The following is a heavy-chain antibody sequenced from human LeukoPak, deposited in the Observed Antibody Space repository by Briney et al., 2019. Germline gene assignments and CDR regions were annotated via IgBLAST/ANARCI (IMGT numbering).Heavy chain of an antibody. Sequence: SETLSLTCAVYGGSFSGYYWSWIRQPPGKGLEWIGEINHSGSTNYNPSLKSRVTISVDTSKNQFSLKLSSVTAADTAVYYCARVPTMTFFDYWGQGTLVTVSS. CDR3: ARVPTMTFFDY. V-gene: IGHV4-34*01. CDR1: GGSFSGYY. J-gene: IGHJ4*02. D-gene: IGHD4-17*01. CDR2: INHSGST.